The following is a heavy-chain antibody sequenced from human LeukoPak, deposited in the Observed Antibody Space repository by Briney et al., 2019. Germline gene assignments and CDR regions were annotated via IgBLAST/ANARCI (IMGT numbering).Heavy chain of an antibody. Sequence: GASVKVSCKASGGTFSSYAISWVRQAPGQGLEWMGGIIPIFGTANYAQKFQGRVTITADKSTSTAYMELSSLRSEDTAVYYCARAPWLATIGYYYYYMDVWGKGTTVTVSS. D-gene: IGHD5-24*01. CDR1: GGTFSSYA. V-gene: IGHV1-69*06. CDR2: IIPIFGTA. CDR3: ARAPWLATIGYYYYYMDV. J-gene: IGHJ6*03.